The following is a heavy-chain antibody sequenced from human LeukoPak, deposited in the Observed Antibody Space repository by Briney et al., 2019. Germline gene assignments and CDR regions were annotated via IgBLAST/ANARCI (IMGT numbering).Heavy chain of an antibody. D-gene: IGHD1-26*01. CDR3: ASLVGARRGYY. J-gene: IGHJ4*02. Sequence: GGSLRLSCAASGFTFSSYSMNWVRQAPGKGLEWVSYISSSSTIYYADPVKGRFTISRDNAKNSLYLQMNSLRAEDTAVYYCASLVGARRGYYWGQGTLVTVSS. CDR1: GFTFSSYS. CDR2: ISSSSTI. V-gene: IGHV3-48*01.